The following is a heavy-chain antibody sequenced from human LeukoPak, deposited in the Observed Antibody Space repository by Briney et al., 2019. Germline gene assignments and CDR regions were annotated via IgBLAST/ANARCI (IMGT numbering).Heavy chain of an antibody. D-gene: IGHD2-2*01. V-gene: IGHV3-30*04. CDR2: ISYDGSNK. Sequence: GGSLRLSCAASGFTFSSYAMHWVRQAPGKGLEWVAVISYDGSNKYYADSVKGRFTISRDNSKNTLYLQMNSLRAEDTAVYYCARGPIIDIVVIPAAADYYHMDVWGKGTTVTVSS. J-gene: IGHJ6*03. CDR1: GFTFSSYA. CDR3: ARGPIIDIVVIPAAADYYHMDV.